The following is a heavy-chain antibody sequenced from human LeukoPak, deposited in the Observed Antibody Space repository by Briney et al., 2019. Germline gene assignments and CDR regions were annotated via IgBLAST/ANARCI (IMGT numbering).Heavy chain of an antibody. CDR3: ATGAGCGY. Sequence: GGSLRLSCAASGFTFSSYWMTWVRQAPGKGLEWVANIKQDGSERNYVDSVKGRFTISRDNAKNSLYLQMNTLRDEDTAVYYCATGAGCGYWGQGALVTVSS. J-gene: IGHJ4*02. D-gene: IGHD6-19*01. CDR2: IKQDGSER. CDR1: GFTFSSYW. V-gene: IGHV3-7*03.